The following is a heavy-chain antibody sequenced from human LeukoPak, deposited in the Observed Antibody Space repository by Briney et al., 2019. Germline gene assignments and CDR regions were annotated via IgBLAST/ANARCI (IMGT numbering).Heavy chain of an antibody. V-gene: IGHV3-66*01. J-gene: IGHJ4*02. CDR1: GFSVSNNY. CDR3: VRDPHNSGSGRYFED. Sequence: PGGSQRLSCAASGFSVSNNYMSWVRQAPGKGLEWVSVFYSGGTIRYAESVRDRFIISRDVSKNILYLQMNSLRAEDTAVYYCVRDPHNSGSGRYFEDWGRGNLVTVSS. CDR2: FYSGGTI. D-gene: IGHD3-10*01.